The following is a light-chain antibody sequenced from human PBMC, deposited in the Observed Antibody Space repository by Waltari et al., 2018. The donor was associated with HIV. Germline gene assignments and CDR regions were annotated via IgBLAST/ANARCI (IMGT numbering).Light chain of an antibody. Sequence: SYMLTQPPSVSVAPGEPARITCEGDNIGSRSVQWYQQKAGQAPVLVSYYDIDRPSGSPGRFSGANSDNTAALTMSRGEGGDEADNYCQVWDGDSNHVVFGGGTKLTVL. CDR1: NIGSRS. CDR2: YDI. CDR3: QVWDGDSNHVV. V-gene: IGLV3-21*04. J-gene: IGLJ2*01.